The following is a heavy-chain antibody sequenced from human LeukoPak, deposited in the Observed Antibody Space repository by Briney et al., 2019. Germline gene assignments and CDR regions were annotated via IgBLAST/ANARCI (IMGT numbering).Heavy chain of an antibody. CDR2: IKQDGRET. D-gene: IGHD7-27*01. J-gene: IGHJ6*02. CDR3: ARSGVPHGTDV. Sequence: GGPLRLSCAASGFTFSSYWMTWVRQAPEKGREGVANIKQDGRETYYVDSVKGRFTISRDNAKNSLCLHMNSLRVEDSAVYYCARSGVPHGTDVWGQGTTVTVSS. V-gene: IGHV3-7*04. CDR1: GFTFSSYW.